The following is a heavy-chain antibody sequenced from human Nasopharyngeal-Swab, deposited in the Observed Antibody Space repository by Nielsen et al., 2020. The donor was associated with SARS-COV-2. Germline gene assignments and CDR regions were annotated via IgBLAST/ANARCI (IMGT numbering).Heavy chain of an antibody. CDR3: ARITVAGDYYYGMDV. CDR1: GFTVSSNY. CDR2: ISSSSSYI. J-gene: IGHJ6*02. D-gene: IGHD6-19*01. Sequence: GESLKISCAASGFTVSSNYMNWVRQAPGKGLEWVSSISSSSSYIYYADSVKGRFTISRDNAKNSLYLQMNSLRAEDTAVYYCARITVAGDYYYGMDVWGQGTTVTVSS. V-gene: IGHV3-21*01.